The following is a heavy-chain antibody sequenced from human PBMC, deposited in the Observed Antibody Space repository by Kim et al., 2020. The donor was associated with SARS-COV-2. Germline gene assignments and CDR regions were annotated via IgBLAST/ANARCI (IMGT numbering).Heavy chain of an antibody. CDR3: ARESLWFGELLGWFDP. V-gene: IGHV1-18*01. CDR1: GYTFTSYG. Sequence: ASVKVSCKASGYTFTSYGISWVRQAPGQGLEWMGWISAYNGNTNYAQKLQGRVTMTTDTSTSTAYMELRSLRSDDTAVYYCARESLWFGELLGWFDPWGQGTLVTVSS. CDR2: ISAYNGNT. D-gene: IGHD3-10*01. J-gene: IGHJ5*02.